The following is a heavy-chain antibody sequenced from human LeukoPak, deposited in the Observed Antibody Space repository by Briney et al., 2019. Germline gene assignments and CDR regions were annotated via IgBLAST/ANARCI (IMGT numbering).Heavy chain of an antibody. D-gene: IGHD2-2*01. CDR1: GFTFSSYS. Sequence: GGSLRLSCAASGFTFSSYSMNWVRQAPGKGLEWVSSISSSSSYIYYADSVEGRFTISRDNAKNSLYLQMNSLRAEDTAVYYCAREVVVPAAMVSRWFDPWGQGTLVTVSS. CDR2: ISSSSSYI. CDR3: AREVVVPAAMVSRWFDP. J-gene: IGHJ5*02. V-gene: IGHV3-21*01.